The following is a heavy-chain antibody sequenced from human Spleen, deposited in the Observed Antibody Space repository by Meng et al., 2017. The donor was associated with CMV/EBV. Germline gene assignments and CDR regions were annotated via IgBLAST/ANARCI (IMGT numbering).Heavy chain of an antibody. J-gene: IGHJ4*02. Sequence: GESLKISCVASGFTFDDYSMHWVRQAPGKGLEWVSLISWHGDRSYYADSVKGRFTISRDNSKNSLYLQMDSLTTEDTALYYCVKDKFRSSFVLYHLDFWGRGTLVTVSS. CDR3: VKDKFRSSFVLYHLDF. D-gene: IGHD1-26*01. CDR1: GFTFDDYS. V-gene: IGHV3-43*01. CDR2: ISWHGDRS.